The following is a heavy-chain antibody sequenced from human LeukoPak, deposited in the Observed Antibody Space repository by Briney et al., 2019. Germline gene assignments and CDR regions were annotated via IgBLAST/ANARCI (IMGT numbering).Heavy chain of an antibody. V-gene: IGHV1-18*01. D-gene: IGHD1-26*01. CDR2: ISAYNGNT. J-gene: IGHJ5*02. CDR3: ARDKSGNILRGWFDP. Sequence: ASVKVSCKASGYTFTSYGISWVRQAPGQGLEWMGWISAYNGNTNYAQKLQGRVTMTTDTSTSTAYMELRSLRSDDTAVYYCARDKSGNILRGWFDPWGQGTLVTVSS. CDR1: GYTFTSYG.